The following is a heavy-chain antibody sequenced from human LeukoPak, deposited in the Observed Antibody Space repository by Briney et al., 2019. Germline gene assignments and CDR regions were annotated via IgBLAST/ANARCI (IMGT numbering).Heavy chain of an antibody. CDR3: ARDLDDSSGYEPYRL. CDR2: ISPNSDDT. J-gene: IGHJ6*02. V-gene: IGHV1-2*02. CDR1: GYTFTGYY. Sequence: GASVKVSCKASGYTFTGYYLYWVRQAPGQGLEWMRWISPNSDDTNYAQKFRGRVNMTRDTSISTAYMELSRLRSDDTAMYYCARDLDDSSGYEPYRLWGQGTTVTVSS. D-gene: IGHD3-22*01.